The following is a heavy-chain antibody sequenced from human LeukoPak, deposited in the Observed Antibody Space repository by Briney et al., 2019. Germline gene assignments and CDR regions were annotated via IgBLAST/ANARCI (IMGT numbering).Heavy chain of an antibody. CDR1: GGSISSGGYY. D-gene: IGHD5-18*01. CDR2: IYHSGST. CDR3: ARYSVNTGMAIEYYFDN. Sequence: SETLSLTCAVSGGSISSGGYYWSWIRQPPGKGLESIGYIYHSGSTYYNPSLKSRATISLDTSENQFSLRLNSVTAADTGVYYCARYSVNTGMAIEYYFDNWGQGTLVTVSS. V-gene: IGHV4-30-2*05. J-gene: IGHJ4*02.